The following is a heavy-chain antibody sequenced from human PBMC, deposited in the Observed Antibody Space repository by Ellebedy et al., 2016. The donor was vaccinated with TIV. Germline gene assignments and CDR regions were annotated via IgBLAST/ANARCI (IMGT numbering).Heavy chain of an antibody. CDR1: GYSFTNYW. CDR2: IYPRDSDT. Sequence: GESLKISCKTSGYSFTNYWIAWVRQRPGKGLEWMGFIYPRDSDTRYSPSSQGQVTISADKSISTVYLQGRSLQASDTAVYYCARMVYGSGWDGYFDPWGQGTLVTISP. J-gene: IGHJ5*02. D-gene: IGHD6-19*01. V-gene: IGHV5-51*01. CDR3: ARMVYGSGWDGYFDP.